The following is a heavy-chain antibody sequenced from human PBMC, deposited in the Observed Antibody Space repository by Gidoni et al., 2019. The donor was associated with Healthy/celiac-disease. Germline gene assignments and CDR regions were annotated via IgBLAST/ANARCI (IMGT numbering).Heavy chain of an antibody. CDR3: AKVRGPYDAFDI. CDR2: ISWNSGSI. Sequence: EVQLVESGGGLVQPGRSLRLSCAASGFTFDDYAMHWVRQAPGKGLEWVSGISWNSGSIGYADSVKGRFTISRDNAKNSLYLQMNSLRAEDTALYYCAKVRGPYDAFDIWGQGTMVTVSS. CDR1: GFTFDDYA. V-gene: IGHV3-9*01. J-gene: IGHJ3*02.